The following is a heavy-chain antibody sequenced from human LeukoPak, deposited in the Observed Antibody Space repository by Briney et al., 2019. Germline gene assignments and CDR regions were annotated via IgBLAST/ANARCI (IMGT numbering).Heavy chain of an antibody. V-gene: IGHV5-51*01. Sequence: GESLKISCKGSGYSFTSYWFGWVRQMPGKGLEWMGIIYPGDSDTRYSPSFQGQVTFSADKSISTAYLQWSSLKASDTAMYYCARPSIAAAGPGAYFQHWGQGTLVTVSS. CDR2: IYPGDSDT. D-gene: IGHD6-13*01. J-gene: IGHJ1*01. CDR1: GYSFTSYW. CDR3: ARPSIAAAGPGAYFQH.